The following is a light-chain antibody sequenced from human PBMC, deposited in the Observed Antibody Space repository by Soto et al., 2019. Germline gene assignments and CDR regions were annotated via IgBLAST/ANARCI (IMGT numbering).Light chain of an antibody. CDR2: EVT. J-gene: IGLJ1*01. CDR3: SSHTSGSTRV. V-gene: IGLV2-14*01. CDR1: SSDVGGYDY. Sequence: QSALTQPASVSGSPGQSIAISCTGTSSDVGGYDYVSWYQQHPDKAPKLMIYEVTKRPSAVSNRFSGSKSGNTASLTISGLQPEDEADYYCSSHTSGSTRVFGSGTKLTVL.